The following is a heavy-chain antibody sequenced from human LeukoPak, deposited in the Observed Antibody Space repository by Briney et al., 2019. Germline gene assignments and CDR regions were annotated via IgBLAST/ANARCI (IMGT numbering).Heavy chain of an antibody. CDR1: GFTFSSYW. Sequence: GGSLRLSCAASGFTFSSYWMSWVCQAPGKGLEWVANIKQDGSEKYYVDSVKGRFTISRDNAKNSLYLQMNSLRAEDTAVYYCARDRWYYDSSGYPGGYFDYWDQGTLVTVSS. D-gene: IGHD3-22*01. V-gene: IGHV3-7*01. CDR3: ARDRWYYDSSGYPGGYFDY. J-gene: IGHJ4*02. CDR2: IKQDGSEK.